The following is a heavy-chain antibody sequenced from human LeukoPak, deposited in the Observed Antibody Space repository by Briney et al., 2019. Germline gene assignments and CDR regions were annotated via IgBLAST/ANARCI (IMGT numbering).Heavy chain of an antibody. CDR1: GGSISGGTYY. CDR3: ARPSTSFLYFDY. V-gene: IGHV4-39*01. J-gene: IGHJ4*02. CDR2: IYYSGST. Sequence: SETLSLTCTVSGGSISGGTYYWGWFRQPPGKGLEWIGTIYYSGSTYYNPSLKSRVTISVDTSKNQFSLKLISMIAADTAVYFCARPSTSFLYFDYWGQGTLVTVSS. D-gene: IGHD2/OR15-2a*01.